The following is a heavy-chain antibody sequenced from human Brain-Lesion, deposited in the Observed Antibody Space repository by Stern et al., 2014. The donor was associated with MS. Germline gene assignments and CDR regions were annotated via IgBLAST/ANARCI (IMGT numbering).Heavy chain of an antibody. CDR1: GYIFTGYY. J-gene: IGHJ6*02. CDR3: ARDQRGITIFGVVTDYYYLGMDV. V-gene: IGHV1-2*02. CDR2: INPNTGGT. Sequence: MQLVESGAEVKKPGASVKVSCKTSGYIFTGYYIHWVRQAPGQGLEWMAWINPNTGGTKSAQKFQGRVPMSRDTSISTAYVELRSLTSDDTAVYYCARDQRGITIFGVVTDYYYLGMDVWGQGTTVTVSS. D-gene: IGHD3-3*01.